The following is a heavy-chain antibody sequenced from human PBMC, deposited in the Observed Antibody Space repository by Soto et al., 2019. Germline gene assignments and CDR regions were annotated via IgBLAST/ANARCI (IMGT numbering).Heavy chain of an antibody. Sequence: EVQLVESEGGLVQPGGSLRLSCAASGFTFSYYWMHWVRQAPGQGLVWVSRIHSDGSSTTYADSVKGRFTISRDNAKKTLYLQMNGLGAEATAVYYCARGGRGAFDLWGQGTMVTASS. CDR3: ARGGRGAFDL. V-gene: IGHV3-74*01. CDR1: GFTFSYYW. CDR2: IHSDGSST. J-gene: IGHJ3*01. D-gene: IGHD2-15*01.